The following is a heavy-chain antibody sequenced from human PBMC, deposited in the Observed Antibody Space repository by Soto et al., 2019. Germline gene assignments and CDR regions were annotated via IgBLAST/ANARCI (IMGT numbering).Heavy chain of an antibody. Sequence: PGGSLRLSCAASGFTFSSYEMNWVRQAPGKGLEWVSYISSSGSTIYYADSVKGRFTISRDNAKNSLYLQMNSLRAEDTAVYYCARDGLRFLEWPYERLYGMDVWGQGTTVTVSS. CDR1: GFTFSSYE. CDR2: ISSSGSTI. V-gene: IGHV3-48*03. D-gene: IGHD3-3*01. CDR3: ARDGLRFLEWPYERLYGMDV. J-gene: IGHJ6*02.